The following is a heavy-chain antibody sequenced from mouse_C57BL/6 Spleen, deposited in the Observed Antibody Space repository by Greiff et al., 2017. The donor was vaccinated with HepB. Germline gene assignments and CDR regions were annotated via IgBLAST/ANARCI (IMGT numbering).Heavy chain of an antibody. D-gene: IGHD2-12*01. CDR3: AREAPYDPDAVDY. CDR2: ISYDGSN. CDR1: GYSITSGYY. J-gene: IGHJ4*01. V-gene: IGHV3-6*01. Sequence: EVQVVESGPGLVKPSQSLSLTCSVTGYSITSGYYWNWIRQFPGNKLEWMGYISYDGSNNYNPSLKNRISITRDTSKNQFFLKLNSVTTEDTATYYCAREAPYDPDAVDYWGQGTSVTVSS.